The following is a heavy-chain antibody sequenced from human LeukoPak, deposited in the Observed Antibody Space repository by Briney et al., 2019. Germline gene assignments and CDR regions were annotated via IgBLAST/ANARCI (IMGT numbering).Heavy chain of an antibody. CDR2: ISGSGGST. CDR1: GFTFSSYA. D-gene: IGHD3-10*01. CDR3: AKDLSLYGSGGAFDY. Sequence: GGSLRLSCAASGFTFSSYAMSWVRQAPGKGLEWVSAISGSGGSTYYADSVKGRFTISRDNSKNTLYLQMNSLRAEDTAVYYCAKDLSLYGSGGAFDYWGQGTLVTVSS. V-gene: IGHV3-23*01. J-gene: IGHJ4*02.